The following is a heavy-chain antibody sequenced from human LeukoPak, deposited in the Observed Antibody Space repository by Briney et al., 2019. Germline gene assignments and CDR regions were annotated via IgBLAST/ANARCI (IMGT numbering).Heavy chain of an antibody. CDR3: ARGRATLDY. V-gene: IGHV4-39*07. Sequence: SETLSLTCTVSGGSISSGSYYWGWIRQPPGKGLECIGTIHYSGNTNYNPSLKSRVTISVDTSKNQFSLKLSSVTAADTAVYYCARGRATLDYWGQGTLVTVSS. J-gene: IGHJ4*02. CDR2: IHYSGNT. CDR1: GGSISSGSYY. D-gene: IGHD1-26*01.